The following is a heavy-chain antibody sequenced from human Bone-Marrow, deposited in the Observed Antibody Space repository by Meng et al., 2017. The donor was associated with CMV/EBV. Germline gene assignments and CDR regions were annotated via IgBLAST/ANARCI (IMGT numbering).Heavy chain of an antibody. CDR1: GFTFSSYA. Sequence: GGSLRLSCAASGFTFSSYAMHWVRQAPGKGLEWVAFIRFDGSNAYYADSVKGRFTISRDNSKNTLYLQMNSLRPEDSAVYYCAKIGLPDDAFDIWGQGTMVTV. D-gene: IGHD5-18*01. CDR3: AKIGLPDDAFDI. CDR2: IRFDGSNA. J-gene: IGHJ3*02. V-gene: IGHV3-30*02.